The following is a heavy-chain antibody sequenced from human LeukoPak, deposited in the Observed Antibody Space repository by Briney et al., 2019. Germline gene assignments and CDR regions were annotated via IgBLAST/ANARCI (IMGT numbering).Heavy chain of an antibody. J-gene: IGHJ4*02. CDR3: ARYSTVTVYYFDY. V-gene: IGHV1-2*02. CDR1: GYTFTGYY. Sequence: ASVKVSCKASGYTFTGYYIHWVRQAPGQGLEWMGWINPNSGGTNYAQKLQGRVTMTRDTSISTAYMELSRLRSDDTAVYYCARYSTVTVYYFDYWGQGTLVTVSS. CDR2: INPNSGGT. D-gene: IGHD4-17*01.